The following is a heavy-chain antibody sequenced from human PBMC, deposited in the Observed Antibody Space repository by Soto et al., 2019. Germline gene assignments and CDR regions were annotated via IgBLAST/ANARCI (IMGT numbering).Heavy chain of an antibody. CDR3: ARNMDYYYGPGSGNGHGF. CDR2: INTRFGDT. D-gene: IGHD3-10*01. Sequence: QVQLVQSGAEVKEPGDSVRVSCEASGYTFTSYYIHWVRPAPGQGLEWMGWINTRFGDTTYAQDFQGRVSMTRDMTISTVYMELSRLTSDATAIDYCARNMDYYYGPGSGNGHGFWGQGTTVTVFS. J-gene: IGHJ6*02. V-gene: IGHV1-2*02. CDR1: GYTFTSYY.